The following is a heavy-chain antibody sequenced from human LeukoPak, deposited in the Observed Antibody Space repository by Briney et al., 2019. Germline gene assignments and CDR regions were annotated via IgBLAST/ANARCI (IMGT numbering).Heavy chain of an antibody. CDR2: SIPIFGTA. J-gene: IGHJ4*02. V-gene: IGHV1-69*13. CDR1: GGSFSSYG. CDR3: ARGGDEYYIRPTVDY. D-gene: IGHD3-10*01. Sequence: ASVMVSCKAAGGSFSSYGIRRVRQAPGQWLEWMGGSIPIFGTANYAQKFQGRVTITADESTSTAYMELSSLRSEDTAVYYCARGGDEYYIRPTVDYWGQGTLVTVSS.